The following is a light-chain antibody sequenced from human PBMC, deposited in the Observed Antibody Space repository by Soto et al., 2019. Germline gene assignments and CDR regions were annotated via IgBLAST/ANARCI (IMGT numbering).Light chain of an antibody. V-gene: IGKV1-5*03. Sequence: DIQMTQSPSTLSASVGERVVLTCRASQSVSIWLAWYQQTPGKAPKLLIYNASSLHSGVPSRFSGSGSGTEFTLTINSLQPDDFATYYCQQNNLYPWTFGQGTTVEI. CDR1: QSVSIW. CDR3: QQNNLYPWT. J-gene: IGKJ1*01. CDR2: NAS.